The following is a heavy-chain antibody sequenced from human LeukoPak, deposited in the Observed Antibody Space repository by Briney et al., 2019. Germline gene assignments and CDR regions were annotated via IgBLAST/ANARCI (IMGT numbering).Heavy chain of an antibody. CDR2: IKRKTEGGTT. D-gene: IGHD2-15*01. J-gene: IGHJ4*02. Sequence: GRSLRLSCGDPGFTLSYAWMAWVRQVPGKGLEWVGHIKRKTEGGTTDYAAPVKGRFSISRDDSRDILYLGMTSLQAEDTAVYYCTTFVVFRSDGSCFTGYFDSWGQGTLVTVSS. CDR3: TTFVVFRSDGSCFTGYFDS. CDR1: GFTLSYAW. V-gene: IGHV3-15*01.